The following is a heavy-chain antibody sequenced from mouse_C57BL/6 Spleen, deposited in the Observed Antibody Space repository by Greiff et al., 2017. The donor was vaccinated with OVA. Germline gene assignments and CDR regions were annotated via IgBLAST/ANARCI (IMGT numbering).Heavy chain of an antibody. V-gene: IGHV1-18*01. J-gene: IGHJ3*01. D-gene: IGHD2-2*01. CDR2: INPNNGGT. Sequence: VQLQQSGPELVKPGASVKIPCKASGYTFTDYNMDWVKQSHGKSLEWIGDINPNNGGTIYNQKFKGKATLTVDKSSSTAYMELRSLTSEDTAVYYCALYYGYDWFAYWGQGTLVTVSA. CDR3: ALYYGYDWFAY. CDR1: GYTFTDYN.